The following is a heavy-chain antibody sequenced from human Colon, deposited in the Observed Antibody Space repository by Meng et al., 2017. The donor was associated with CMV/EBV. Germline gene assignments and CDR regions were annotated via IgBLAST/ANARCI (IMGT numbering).Heavy chain of an antibody. J-gene: IGHJ4*02. V-gene: IGHV1-8*03. Sequence: ASVKVSCKASGYTFTSYDINWVRQATGQGLEWMGWMNPNSGNTGYAQKFQGRVTITRNTSISTAYMELSSLRSDDTAVYYCARRSITMVRGVTPSYYFDYWGQGTLVTVSS. CDR1: GYTFTSYD. D-gene: IGHD3-10*01. CDR2: MNPNSGNT. CDR3: ARRSITMVRGVTPSYYFDY.